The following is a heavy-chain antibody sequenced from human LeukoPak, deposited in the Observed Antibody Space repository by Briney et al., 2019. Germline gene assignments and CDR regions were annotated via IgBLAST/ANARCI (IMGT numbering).Heavy chain of an antibody. J-gene: IGHJ4*02. CDR1: GFTFSNFW. Sequence: GGSLRLSCTASGFTFSNFWMGWVRQAPGKGLEWVAVIWYDGSKKYYGDSVKGRFTISRDNSKNTLYLQMNSLRVEDTAVYYCARDIGGFYRGYGDSWGQGTLVTVSS. CDR2: IWYDGSKK. V-gene: IGHV3-33*08. CDR3: ARDIGGFYRGYGDS. D-gene: IGHD5-12*01.